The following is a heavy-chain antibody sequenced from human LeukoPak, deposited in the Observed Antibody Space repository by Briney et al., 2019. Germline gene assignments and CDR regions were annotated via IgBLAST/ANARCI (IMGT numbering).Heavy chain of an antibody. D-gene: IGHD6-13*01. Sequence: SETLSLTCTVSGGSISSYYWSWIRQPPGKGLEWIGYIYYSGSTNYNPSLKSRVTISVDTSKNQFSLKLSSVTAADTAVYYCARRESSGITAYWGQRTLVTVSS. CDR3: ARRESSGITAY. CDR2: IYYSGST. V-gene: IGHV4-59*08. CDR1: GGSISSYY. J-gene: IGHJ4*02.